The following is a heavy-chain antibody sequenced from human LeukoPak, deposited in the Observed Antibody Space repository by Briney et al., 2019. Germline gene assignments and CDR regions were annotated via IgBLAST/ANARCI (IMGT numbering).Heavy chain of an antibody. V-gene: IGHV4-39*01. J-gene: IGHJ4*02. CDR2: IHYSGST. CDR1: GGSISSSSYY. CDR3: TRHGASSIAARVDY. D-gene: IGHD6-6*01. Sequence: SETLSLTCSVSGGSISSSSYYWGRIRQPPGKGLEWIGSIHYSGSTYYKPSLKSRVTISVDTSKNQFSLKLGSVTAADTAVYYCTRHGASSIAARVDYWGQGTLVTVSS.